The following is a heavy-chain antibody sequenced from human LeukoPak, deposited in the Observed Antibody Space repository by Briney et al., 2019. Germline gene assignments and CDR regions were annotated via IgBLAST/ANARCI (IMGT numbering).Heavy chain of an antibody. J-gene: IGHJ6*03. V-gene: IGHV4-61*01. Sequence: PSQTLSLTCTVSGGSISSGSHYWSWIRQPPGKGLEWIGYIYYSGSTNYNPSLKSRVTVSVDTSKNQFSLKLSSVTAADTAVYYCAREIVAAISTNYMDVWGKGTTVTVSS. CDR3: AREIVAAISTNYMDV. CDR1: GGSISSGSHY. D-gene: IGHD5-12*01. CDR2: IYYSGST.